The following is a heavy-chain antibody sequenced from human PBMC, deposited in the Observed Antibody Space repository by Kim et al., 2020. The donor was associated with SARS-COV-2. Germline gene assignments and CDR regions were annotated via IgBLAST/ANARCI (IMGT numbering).Heavy chain of an antibody. V-gene: IGHV4-4*07. Sequence: SETLSLTCTVSGGSISSYYWSWIRQPAGKGLEWIGRIYTSGSTNYNPSLKSRVTMSVDTSKNQFSLKLSSVTAADTAVYYCARDGVGATTHYYYYGMDVWGQGTTVTVSS. D-gene: IGHD1-26*01. CDR2: IYTSGST. J-gene: IGHJ6*02. CDR3: ARDGVGATTHYYYYGMDV. CDR1: GGSISSYY.